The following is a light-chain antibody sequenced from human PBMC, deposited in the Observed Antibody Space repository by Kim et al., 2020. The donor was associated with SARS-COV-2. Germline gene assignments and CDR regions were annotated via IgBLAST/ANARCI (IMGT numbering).Light chain of an antibody. CDR2: LYSDGSH. CDR3: QTWDTGIRV. CDR1: SGHSTNT. V-gene: IGLV4-69*01. Sequence: QLVLTQPPSASASLGASVKLTCTLSSGHSTNTIAWYQQQPEKGPRYLMKLYSDGSHTMGDGIPDRFSVSISGAERYLTISGLQSEDEADYYCQTWDTGIRVFGGGTKLTVL. J-gene: IGLJ3*02.